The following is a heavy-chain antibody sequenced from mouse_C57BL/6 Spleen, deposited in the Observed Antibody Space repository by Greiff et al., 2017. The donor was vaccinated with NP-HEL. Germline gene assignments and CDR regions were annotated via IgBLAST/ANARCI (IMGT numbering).Heavy chain of an antibody. V-gene: IGHV1-64*01. CDR3: AREITYKGGYYFDY. CDR1: GYTFTSYW. J-gene: IGHJ2*01. D-gene: IGHD1-3*01. CDR2: IHPNSGST. Sequence: QVQLQQPGAELVKPGASVKLSCKASGYTFTSYWMHWVKQRPGQGLEWIGMIHPNSGSTNYNEKFKSKATLTVDKSSSTAYMQLSSLTSEDSAVYYCAREITYKGGYYFDYWGQGTTLTVSS.